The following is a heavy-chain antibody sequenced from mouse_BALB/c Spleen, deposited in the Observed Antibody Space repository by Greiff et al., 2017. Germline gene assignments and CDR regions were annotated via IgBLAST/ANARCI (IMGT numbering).Heavy chain of an antibody. CDR1: GFTFSNYW. Sequence: EVKLEESGGGLVQPGGSMKLSCVASGFTFSNYWMNWVRQSPEKGLEWVAEIRLKSNNYATHYAESVKGRFTISRDDSKSSVYLQMNNLRAEDTGIYYCTTTRYDLGWFAYWGQGTLVTVSA. CDR2: IRLKSNNYAT. CDR3: TTTRYDLGWFAY. V-gene: IGHV6-6*02. D-gene: IGHD2-14*01. J-gene: IGHJ3*01.